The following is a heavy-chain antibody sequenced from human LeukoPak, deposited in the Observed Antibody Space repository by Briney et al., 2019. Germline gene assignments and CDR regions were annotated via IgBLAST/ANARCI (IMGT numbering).Heavy chain of an antibody. D-gene: IGHD6-19*01. Sequence: GGCLRLSCAASGFTLSSYWMHWVRQAPGKGLLWVSRINSDGSYTSYADSVKGRFTISRDSAKNTLYLQMNSLRAEDTAVYYCARAHLAVAGTDWGQGTLVTVSS. CDR1: GFTLSSYW. V-gene: IGHV3-74*01. J-gene: IGHJ4*02. CDR2: INSDGSYT. CDR3: ARAHLAVAGTD.